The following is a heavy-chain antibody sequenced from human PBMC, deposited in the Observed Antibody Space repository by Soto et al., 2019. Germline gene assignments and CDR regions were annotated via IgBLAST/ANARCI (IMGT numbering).Heavy chain of an antibody. CDR3: GGVYYGGDSVNNF. J-gene: IGHJ4*02. CDR2: TSYDGSKK. D-gene: IGHD4-17*01. Sequence: QVQVVESGGGVVQPGRSLRLSCAASGLTFSSYAMSWVRQARGKGLEWVAATSYDGSKKYFADSVKGRFTISRDNSKNTLDLQMNSLRAEDTAVYYCGGVYYGGDSVNNFWGQGTLVTVSS. V-gene: IGHV3-30-3*01. CDR1: GLTFSSYA.